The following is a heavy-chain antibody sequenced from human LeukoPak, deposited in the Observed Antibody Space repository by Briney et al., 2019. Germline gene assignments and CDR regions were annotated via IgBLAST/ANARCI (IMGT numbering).Heavy chain of an antibody. CDR1: GYRFTSYW. CDR3: ARHSGGSSWNYFDY. D-gene: IGHD6-13*01. V-gene: IGHV5-51*01. J-gene: IGHJ4*02. CDR2: IYPGDSDT. Sequence: GGALEISCKGSGYRFTSYWIGGGRQMPGKGLEGMGIIYPGDSDTRYSPSFQGQVTISADKSISTAYLQWSSLKASDTAMYYCARHSGGSSWNYFDYWGQGTLVTVSS.